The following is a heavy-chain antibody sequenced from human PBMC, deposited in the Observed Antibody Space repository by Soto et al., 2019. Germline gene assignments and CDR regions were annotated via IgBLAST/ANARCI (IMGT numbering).Heavy chain of an antibody. CDR1: GGTFSSYA. CDR3: ARGVIAAQGYPYNWFDP. Sequence: GASVKVSCKASGGTFSSYAISWVRQAPGQGLEWMGGIIPIFGTANYAQKFQGRVTITADESTSTAYMELSSLRSEDTAVYYCARGVIAAQGYPYNWFDPWGQGTLVTVSS. J-gene: IGHJ5*02. CDR2: IIPIFGTA. V-gene: IGHV1-69*13. D-gene: IGHD6-13*01.